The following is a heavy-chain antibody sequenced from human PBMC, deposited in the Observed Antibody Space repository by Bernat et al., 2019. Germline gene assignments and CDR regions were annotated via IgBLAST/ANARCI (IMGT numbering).Heavy chain of an antibody. Sequence: QVQLVESGGGVVQPGSSLRLSCAASGFTFSSYAMHWVRQAPGKGLEWVAVLSYDGSNKYYADSVKVRFTISRQNSTSTLYLQMNSPRAGDTAVYYCARDLYGGNGKSDYWGQGTLVTGSS. CDR3: ARDLYGGNGKSDY. D-gene: IGHD4-23*01. CDR1: GFTFSSYA. J-gene: IGHJ4*02. CDR2: LSYDGSNK. V-gene: IGHV3-30-3*01.